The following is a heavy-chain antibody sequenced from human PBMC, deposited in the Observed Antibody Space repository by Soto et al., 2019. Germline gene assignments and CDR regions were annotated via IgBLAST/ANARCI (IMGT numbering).Heavy chain of an antibody. V-gene: IGHV3-30-3*02. Sequence: GGSLRLSCAASGFTFSSYAMHWVRQAPGKGLEWVAVISYDGSNKYYADSVKGRFTISRDNSKNTLYLQMNSLRAEDTAVYYCAEGWFGLFDPWGQGTLVTVSS. CDR1: GFTFSSYA. J-gene: IGHJ5*02. CDR3: AEGWFGLFDP. D-gene: IGHD3-10*01. CDR2: ISYDGSNK.